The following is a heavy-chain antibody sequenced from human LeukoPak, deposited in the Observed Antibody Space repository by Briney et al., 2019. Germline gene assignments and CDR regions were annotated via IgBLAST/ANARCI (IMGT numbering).Heavy chain of an antibody. D-gene: IGHD3-16*01. CDR2: IYYSGST. Sequence: PSQTLSLTCTVSGGSISSGDYYWSWIRQPPGTGLEWIGYIYYSGSTYYNPSLKSRVTISVDTSKNQFSLKVTSVTAADTAVYYCARNVKGMNVWGQGTTVTVSS. J-gene: IGHJ6*02. V-gene: IGHV4-30-4*01. CDR3: ARNVKGMNV. CDR1: GGSISSGDYY.